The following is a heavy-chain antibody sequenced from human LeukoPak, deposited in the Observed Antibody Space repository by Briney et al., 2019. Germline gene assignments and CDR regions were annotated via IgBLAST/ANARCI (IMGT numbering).Heavy chain of an antibody. V-gene: IGHV3-21*01. D-gene: IGHD3-22*01. Sequence: PGGSLRLSCAASGFAFKNAWMNWVRQAPGKGLEWVSYISTSSNYIYYADSVKGRFTISRDNAKNSLDLQMSSLRAEDTAVYYCARGSYDSSACHDYWGQGTLVTVSS. CDR2: ISTSSNYI. CDR1: GFAFKNAW. J-gene: IGHJ4*02. CDR3: ARGSYDSSACHDY.